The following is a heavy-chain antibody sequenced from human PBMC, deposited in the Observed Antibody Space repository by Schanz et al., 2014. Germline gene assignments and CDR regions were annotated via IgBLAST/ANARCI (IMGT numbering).Heavy chain of an antibody. CDR2: IKSKTDGGTT. CDR1: GFTLSNAW. D-gene: IGHD2-15*01. V-gene: IGHV3-15*01. Sequence: EVHLVESGGGLVKPGGSLRLSCAASGFTLSNAWMSWVRQAPGKGVEWVGRIKSKTDGGTTDFAAPVKGRFSISRDDSKNTLYLQINSLKTEDTAVYYCTSAVRATFGYFAYWGQGTLLVTVSS. J-gene: IGHJ4*02. CDR3: TSAVRATFGYFAY.